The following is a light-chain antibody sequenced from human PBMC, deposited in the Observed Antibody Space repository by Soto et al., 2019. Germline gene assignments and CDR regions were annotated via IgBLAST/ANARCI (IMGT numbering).Light chain of an antibody. CDR1: LPMNSD. Sequence: DIQLTQSPSSLSASKGATVTITGRASLPMNSDLIWYQHKPGKAPRLLLYDASSLESGVPSRFSGSGSGTEFASAMCRLQAEDCAIQNYEGSCSNSWEFDRGTKVDIK. J-gene: IGKJ1*01. V-gene: IGKV1-39*02. CDR3: EGSCSNSWE. CDR2: DAS.